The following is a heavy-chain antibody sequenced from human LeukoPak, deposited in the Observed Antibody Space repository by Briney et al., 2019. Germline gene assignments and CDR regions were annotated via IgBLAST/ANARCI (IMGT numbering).Heavy chain of an antibody. J-gene: IGHJ5*02. Sequence: ASVKVSCKASGYTFTGYYMHWVRQAPGQGLEWMGWINPNSGGTNYAQKFQGRVTMTRDTSISTACMELSRLRSDDTAVYYCASENDYGDYNWFDPWGQGTLVTVSS. CDR1: GYTFTGYY. V-gene: IGHV1-2*02. D-gene: IGHD4-17*01. CDR3: ASENDYGDYNWFDP. CDR2: INPNSGGT.